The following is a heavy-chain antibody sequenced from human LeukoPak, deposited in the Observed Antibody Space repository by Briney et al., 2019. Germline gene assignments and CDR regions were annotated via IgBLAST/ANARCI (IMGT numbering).Heavy chain of an antibody. J-gene: IGHJ4*02. CDR3: VGGYDYVADY. V-gene: IGHV4-4*07. Sequence: SETLSLTRTVSGGSISSYYWSWIRQPAGKGLEWIGRIYTSGSTNYNPSLKSRVTMSVDTSKNQFSLKLSSVTAADTAVYYCVGGYDYVADYWGQGTLVTVSS. D-gene: IGHD5-12*01. CDR1: GGSISSYY. CDR2: IYTSGST.